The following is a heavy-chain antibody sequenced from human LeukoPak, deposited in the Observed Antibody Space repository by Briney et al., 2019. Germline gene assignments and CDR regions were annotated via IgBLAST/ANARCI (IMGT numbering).Heavy chain of an antibody. CDR2: ISSSSSYI. Sequence: PGGSLRLSCAASGFTFSSYSMNWVRQAPGKGLEWVSSISSSSSYIYYADSVKGRFTISRDNAKNSLYLQMNSLRAEDTAVYYCARLYDGSAYHADHFDYWGQGTLVIVSS. CDR3: ARLYDGSAYHADHFDY. D-gene: IGHD3-22*01. J-gene: IGHJ4*02. V-gene: IGHV3-21*01. CDR1: GFTFSSYS.